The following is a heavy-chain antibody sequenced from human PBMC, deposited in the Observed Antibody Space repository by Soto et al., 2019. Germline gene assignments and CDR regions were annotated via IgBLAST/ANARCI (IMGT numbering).Heavy chain of an antibody. V-gene: IGHV4-38-2*02. CDR2: IYHSGST. CDR1: GYSISSGYY. Sequence: SETLSLTCAVSGYSISSGYYWGWIRQPPGKGLEWIGSIYHSGSTYYNPSLKSRVTISVDTSKSQFSLKLSSVTAADTAVYYCARDWYYDFWSGYYTGYYGMDVRGKGTTVTDSS. D-gene: IGHD3-3*01. J-gene: IGHJ6*04. CDR3: ARDWYYDFWSGYYTGYYGMDV.